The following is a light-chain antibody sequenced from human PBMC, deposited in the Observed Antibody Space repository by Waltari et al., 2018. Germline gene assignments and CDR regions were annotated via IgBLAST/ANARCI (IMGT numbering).Light chain of an antibody. CDR3: QTGGHGTWV. CDR1: SGHRSNA. CDR2: VNSDGSH. V-gene: IGLV4-69*01. Sequence: QLVLTQSPSASASLGASVTLTRTLSSGHRSNAIAWLEQQPEKGPRYLMKVNSDGSHSKGAEIPDRFSGSSSGAERYLTISSLQSEDEADYYCQTGGHGTWVFGGGTKLTVL. J-gene: IGLJ3*02.